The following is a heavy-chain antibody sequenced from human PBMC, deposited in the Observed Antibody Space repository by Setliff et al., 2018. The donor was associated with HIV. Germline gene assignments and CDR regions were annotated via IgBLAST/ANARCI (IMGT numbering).Heavy chain of an antibody. V-gene: IGHV1-8*02. CDR1: GYSFTTHD. Sequence: GPVKVSCKASGYSFTTHDINWVRQSPGQGLEWMGWMNPDSGNTFYAQKFKGRVTMTRDTSTNTAYMELSSLTSDDTAVYFCARGSMSMVMFILVSAFDIWGQGTLVTVS. CDR3: ARGSMSMVMFILVSAFDI. D-gene: IGHD2-21*01. J-gene: IGHJ3*02. CDR2: MNPDSGNT.